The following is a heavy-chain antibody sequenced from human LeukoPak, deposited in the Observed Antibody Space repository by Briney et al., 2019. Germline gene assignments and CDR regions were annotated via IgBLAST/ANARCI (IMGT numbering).Heavy chain of an antibody. CDR2: VHLDGRT. D-gene: IGHD3-3*01. CDR3: AREGGFYRPLDY. J-gene: IGHJ4*02. CDR1: GGSISSTNW. V-gene: IGHV4-4*02. Sequence: SGTLSLTCGVSGGSISSTNWWTWVRQPPGKGLEWIGEVHLDGRTNYNPSLESRLTMSVDLSENHISLKLTSVTAADTAVYYCAREGGFYRPLDYSGQGTLVTVSS.